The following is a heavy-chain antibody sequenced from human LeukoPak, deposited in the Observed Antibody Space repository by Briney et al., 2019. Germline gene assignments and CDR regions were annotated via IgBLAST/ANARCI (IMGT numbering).Heavy chain of an antibody. V-gene: IGHV4-31*03. CDR3: ARALPAAGTHNWFDP. CDR2: IYYSGST. J-gene: IGHJ5*02. CDR1: GGSISSGGYY. D-gene: IGHD6-13*01. Sequence: PSQTLSLTCTVSGGSISSGGYYSGWIRQHPGKGLEWIGYIYYSGSTYYNPSLKSRVTISVDTSKNQFSLKLSSVTAADTAVYYCARALPAAGTHNWFDPWGQGTLVTVSS.